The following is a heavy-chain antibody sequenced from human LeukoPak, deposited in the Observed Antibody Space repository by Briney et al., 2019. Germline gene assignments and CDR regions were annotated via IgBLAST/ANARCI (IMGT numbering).Heavy chain of an antibody. J-gene: IGHJ6*02. CDR3: AKDGPLYCSGGSCYTMYGMDV. CDR1: GFTFSSYG. CDR2: ISYDGSNK. V-gene: IGHV3-30*18. D-gene: IGHD2-15*01. Sequence: GGSLRLSCAASGFTFSSYGMHWVRQAPGKGLEWVAVISYDGSNKYYADSVKGRFTISRDNSKNTLYLQMNSLRAEDTAVYYCAKDGPLYCSGGSCYTMYGMDVWGQGTPVSVSS.